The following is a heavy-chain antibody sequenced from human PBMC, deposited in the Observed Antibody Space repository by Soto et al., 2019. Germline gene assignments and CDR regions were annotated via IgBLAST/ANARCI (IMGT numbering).Heavy chain of an antibody. CDR3: ATSYGSGYRAFDY. CDR1: GDTFNFYT. J-gene: IGHJ4*02. D-gene: IGHD3-10*01. V-gene: IGHV1-69*02. CDR2: VNPILSMS. Sequence: QVQLVQSGAEVKKPGSAVRVSCKASGDTFNFYTINWVRQAPGLGLEWMGRVNPILSMSNYAQKFEGRVTITADKSTSTAYIELSRLRSEDTAIYYCATSYGSGYRAFDYWGQGALVSVAS.